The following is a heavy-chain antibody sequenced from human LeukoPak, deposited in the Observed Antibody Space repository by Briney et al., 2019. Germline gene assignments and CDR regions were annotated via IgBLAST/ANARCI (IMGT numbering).Heavy chain of an antibody. CDR1: GGSFSGYY. D-gene: IGHD2-15*01. CDR3: ARDSAIVVVAATRAGFDY. Sequence: PSETLSLTCAVYGGSFSGYYWSWIRQPPGKGLEWIGEINHSGSTNYNPSLKSRVTISVDTSKNQFSLKLSSVTAADTAVYYCARDSAIVVVAATRAGFDYWGQGTLVTVSS. V-gene: IGHV4-34*01. J-gene: IGHJ4*02. CDR2: INHSGST.